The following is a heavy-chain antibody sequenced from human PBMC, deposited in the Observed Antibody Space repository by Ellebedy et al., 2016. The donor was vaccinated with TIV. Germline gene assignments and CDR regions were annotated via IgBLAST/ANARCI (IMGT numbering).Heavy chain of an antibody. CDR3: SRSPQ. Sequence: GESLKISXTASGFPFSNYAMNWIRQAPGKGPEWVSFISSRTTPIFYADSVKGRFTISRDNAKNSLYLQMDSLRVEDTAIYYCSRSPQWGQGTLVTVSS. J-gene: IGHJ4*02. CDR1: GFPFSNYA. CDR2: ISSRTTPI. V-gene: IGHV3-48*04.